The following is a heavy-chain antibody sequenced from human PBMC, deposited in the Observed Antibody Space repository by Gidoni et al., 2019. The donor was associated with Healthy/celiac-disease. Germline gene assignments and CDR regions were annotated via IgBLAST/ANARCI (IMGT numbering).Heavy chain of an antibody. J-gene: IGHJ4*02. CDR1: GFTFDDYA. CDR3: ACLVGGSYNGFDY. D-gene: IGHD1-26*01. V-gene: IGHV3-9*01. CDR2: ISWNSGSI. Sequence: EVQLVESGRGLVQPARSLRLSCAASGFTFDDYAMHWVRQAPGKGLEGVSGISWNSGSIGYADSVKGRFTISRDNAKNSLYLQMNRLRAEDTALYYCACLVGGSYNGFDYWGQGTLVTGSS.